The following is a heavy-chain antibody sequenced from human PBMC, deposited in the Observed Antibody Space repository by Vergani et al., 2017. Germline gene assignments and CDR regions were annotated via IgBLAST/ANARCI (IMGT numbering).Heavy chain of an antibody. CDR1: GYTFTGYY. CDR3: ARTREVAATSGAFDI. V-gene: IGHV1-69*18. Sequence: QVQLVQSGAEVKKPGASVKVSCKASGYTFTGYYMHWVRQAPGQGLEWMVRIIPIFVTANYAQKFQGRVTITAEESTSTAYMELSSLRYEDTAVYYGARTREVAATSGAFDIWGQGTMVTVSS. D-gene: IGHD2-15*01. CDR2: IIPIFVTA. J-gene: IGHJ3*02.